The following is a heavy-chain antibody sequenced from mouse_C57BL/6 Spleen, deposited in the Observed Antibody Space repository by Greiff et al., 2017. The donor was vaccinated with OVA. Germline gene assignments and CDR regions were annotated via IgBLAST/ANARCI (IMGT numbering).Heavy chain of an antibody. Sequence: QVQLQQSGAELVKPGASVKLSCKASGYTFTSYWMQWVKQRPGQGLEWIGEIDPSDSYTNYNQKFKGKATLTVDTSSSTAYMQLSSLTSEDSAVYYCANMVTRYYFDYWGQGTTLTVSS. CDR1: GYTFTSYW. CDR2: IDPSDSYT. CDR3: ANMVTRYYFDY. V-gene: IGHV1-50*01. J-gene: IGHJ2*01. D-gene: IGHD2-2*01.